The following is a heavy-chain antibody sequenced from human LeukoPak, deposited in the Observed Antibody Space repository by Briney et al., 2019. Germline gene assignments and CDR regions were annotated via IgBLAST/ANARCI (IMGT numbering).Heavy chain of an antibody. Sequence: PGGSLRLSCAASGFTFSNYAVNWVRQAPGKGLEWVAVIWYDGSNKYYADSVKGRFTISRDNTKNTLYLQMNSLRAEDTAVYYCARGTRSGWYGGYYFDYWGQGTLVTVSS. V-gene: IGHV3-33*08. CDR3: ARGTRSGWYGGYYFDY. CDR2: IWYDGSNK. D-gene: IGHD6-19*01. CDR1: GFTFSNYA. J-gene: IGHJ4*02.